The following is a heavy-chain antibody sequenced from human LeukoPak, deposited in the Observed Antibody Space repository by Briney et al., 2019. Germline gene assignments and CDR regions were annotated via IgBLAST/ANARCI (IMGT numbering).Heavy chain of an antibody. Sequence: ASVKVSCKVSGYTLTELSMHWVRQAPGKGLEWKGGFDPEDGETIYTQKFQGRVTMTEDTSTDTAYMELSSLRSEDTAVYYCTTEIRSSGWHNWFDPWGQGTLVTVSS. J-gene: IGHJ5*02. V-gene: IGHV1-24*01. CDR3: TTEIRSSGWHNWFDP. D-gene: IGHD6-19*01. CDR2: FDPEDGET. CDR1: GYTLTELS.